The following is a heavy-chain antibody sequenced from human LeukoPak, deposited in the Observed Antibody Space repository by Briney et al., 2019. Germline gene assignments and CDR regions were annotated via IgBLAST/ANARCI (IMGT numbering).Heavy chain of an antibody. D-gene: IGHD4-11*01. CDR3: ARKIYDYSDLYFDY. CDR2: IYYSGST. CDR1: GRSISSSSSY. Sequence: PSETLSLTCTVSGRSISSSSSYCGWIRQPPGKGLEWIGSIYYSGSTYYNPSLKSRVTISVDTSKNQFSLKLSSVTAADTAVYYCARKIYDYSDLYFDYWGQGTLVTVSS. V-gene: IGHV4-39*01. J-gene: IGHJ4*02.